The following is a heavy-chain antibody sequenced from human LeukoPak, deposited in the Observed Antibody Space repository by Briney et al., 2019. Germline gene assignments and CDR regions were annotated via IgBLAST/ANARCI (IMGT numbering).Heavy chain of an antibody. CDR1: GYSFTSYW. V-gene: IGHV5-51*01. CDR3: ARHAYDILTGGFDP. D-gene: IGHD3-9*01. Sequence: GESLKIPCKGSGYSFTSYWIGWVRQMPAKGLEWMGIIYPRNSDTRYSPSFQGQVTISADKSISTAYLQWSSLKASDTAMYYCARHAYDILTGGFDPWGQGTLVTVSS. CDR2: IYPRNSDT. J-gene: IGHJ5*02.